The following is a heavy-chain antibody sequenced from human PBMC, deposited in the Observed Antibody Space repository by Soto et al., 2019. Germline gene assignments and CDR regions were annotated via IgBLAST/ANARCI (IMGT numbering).Heavy chain of an antibody. Sequence: PSETLSLTCTVSGGSISSGGYYWSWIRQHPGKGLEWIGYIYYSGSTYYNPSLKSRVTRSVDTSKNQFSLKLSSVTAADTAVYYCARAKPRAYSSSWQFDYWGQGTLVTVSS. CDR1: GGSISSGGYY. CDR3: ARAKPRAYSSSWQFDY. J-gene: IGHJ4*02. D-gene: IGHD6-13*01. V-gene: IGHV4-31*03. CDR2: IYYSGST.